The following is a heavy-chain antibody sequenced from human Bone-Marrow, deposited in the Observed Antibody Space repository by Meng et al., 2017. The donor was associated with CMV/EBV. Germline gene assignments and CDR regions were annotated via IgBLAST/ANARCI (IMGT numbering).Heavy chain of an antibody. J-gene: IGHJ4*02. CDR1: GFTFRSYW. CDR3: ARGPYYFDL. CDR2: INFDASST. Sequence: LSCAASGFTFRSYWMNWVRQAPGKGLVWVSRINFDASSTSYADSVKGRFTISRDNAKNTLYLQVNSLTADDTAVYYCARGPYYFDLWGQGTLVTVSS. V-gene: IGHV3-74*01.